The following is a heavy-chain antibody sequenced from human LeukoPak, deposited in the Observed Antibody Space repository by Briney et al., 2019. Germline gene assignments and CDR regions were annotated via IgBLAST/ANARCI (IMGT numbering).Heavy chain of an antibody. J-gene: IGHJ4*02. CDR3: AKGDYYGSQKLYTH. CDR1: GYRFTDYY. Sequence: ASVKVSCKASGYRFTDYYIYWMRRAPGQGLEWMGWLNPNSGGTNYAQNFQGRVTMTRDTSISTAYMELIRLRSDDTAVYYCAKGDYYGSQKLYTHWGQGTLVTVSS. V-gene: IGHV1-2*02. D-gene: IGHD3-10*01. CDR2: LNPNSGGT.